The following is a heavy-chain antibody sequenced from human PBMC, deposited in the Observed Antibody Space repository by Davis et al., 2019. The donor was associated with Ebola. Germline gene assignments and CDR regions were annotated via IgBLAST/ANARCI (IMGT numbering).Heavy chain of an antibody. V-gene: IGHV4-59*11. J-gene: IGHJ4*02. CDR2: IRYSGST. D-gene: IGHD2-21*01. CDR1: GGSLTGHY. CDR3: ARDGAAYDF. Sequence: SETLSLTCNVSGGSLTGHYWAWIRQLPGKGLEFIGYIRYSGSTNYNPSLEGRVTMSVDTSKNQFSLRLRSVTAADTAVYYCARDGAAYDFWGQGTLVTVSS.